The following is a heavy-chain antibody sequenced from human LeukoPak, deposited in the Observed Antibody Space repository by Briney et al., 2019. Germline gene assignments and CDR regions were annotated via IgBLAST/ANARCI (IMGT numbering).Heavy chain of an antibody. J-gene: IGHJ6*02. V-gene: IGHV3-23*01. Sequence: GGSLRLSCAASGFTFSSYAMSWVRQAPRKGPEWVSAISGGGGSTYYADSVKGRFTISRDNSKNTLYLQMNSLRAEDTAVYYCAKGSHLLDLWSGLDLDGTHVWGQGTTVTVSS. CDR2: ISGGGGST. CDR3: AKGSHLLDLWSGLDLDGTHV. CDR1: GFTFSSYA. D-gene: IGHD3-3*01.